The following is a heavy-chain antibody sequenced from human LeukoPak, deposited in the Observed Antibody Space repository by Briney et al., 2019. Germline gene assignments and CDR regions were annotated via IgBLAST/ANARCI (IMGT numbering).Heavy chain of an antibody. CDR1: GFTFSSYA. CDR3: AKRTEYDYVWGSYLN. J-gene: IGHJ4*02. CDR2: ISGSGGST. D-gene: IGHD3-16*02. V-gene: IGHV3-23*01. Sequence: SGGSLRLSCAASGFTFSSYAMHWVRQAPGKGLEWVSAISGSGGSTYYADSVKGRFTISRDNSKNTLYLQMNSLRAEDTAVYYCAKRTEYDYVWGSYLNWGQGTLVTVSS.